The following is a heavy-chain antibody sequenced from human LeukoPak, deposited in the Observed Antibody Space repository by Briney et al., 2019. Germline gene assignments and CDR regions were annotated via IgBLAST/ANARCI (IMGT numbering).Heavy chain of an antibody. D-gene: IGHD3-10*02. CDR3: ARDGLLSSDAFDI. V-gene: IGHV4-59*01. CDR1: GGSISSYY. J-gene: IGHJ3*02. Sequence: PSETLSLTCTVSGGSISSYYWSWIRQPPGKGLEWIGYIYYSGSTNYNPSLKSRVTISVDTPKNQFSLKLSSVTAADTAVYYCARDGLLSSDAFDIWGQGTMVTVSS. CDR2: IYYSGST.